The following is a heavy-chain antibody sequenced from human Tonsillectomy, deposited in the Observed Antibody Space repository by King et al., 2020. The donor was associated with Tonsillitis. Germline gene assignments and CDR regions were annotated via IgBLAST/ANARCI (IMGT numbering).Heavy chain of an antibody. D-gene: IGHD3-3*01. CDR1: GGSLSSYY. CDR3: ARTIQPTYYDFWSGSLNYYYYMDV. J-gene: IGHJ6*03. V-gene: IGHV4-59*01. Sequence: QLPESGPGLVKPSETLSLTCTVSGGSLSSYYWSWIRQPPGKGLEWIGYIYYSGSTNYNPSLKSRVTISVDTSKNQFSLKLSSVTAADTAVYYCARTIQPTYYDFWSGSLNYYYYMDVWAKGPRSPSP. CDR2: IYYSGST.